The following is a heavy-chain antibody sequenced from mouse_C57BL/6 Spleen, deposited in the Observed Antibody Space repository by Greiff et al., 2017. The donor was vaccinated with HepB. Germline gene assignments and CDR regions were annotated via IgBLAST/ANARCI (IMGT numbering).Heavy chain of an antibody. Sequence: DVMLVESGGGLVQPGGSLSLSCAASGFTFTDYYMSWVRQPPGKALEWLGFIRNKANGYTTEYSASVKGRFTISRDNSQSILYLQMNALRAEDSATYYCARPYGSSYGYFDVWGTGTTVTVSS. CDR3: ARPYGSSYGYFDV. D-gene: IGHD1-1*01. CDR1: GFTFTDYY. CDR2: IRNKANGYTT. V-gene: IGHV7-3*01. J-gene: IGHJ1*03.